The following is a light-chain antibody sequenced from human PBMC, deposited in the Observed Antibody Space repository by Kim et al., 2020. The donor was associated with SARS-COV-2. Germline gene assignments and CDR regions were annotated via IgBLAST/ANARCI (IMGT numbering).Light chain of an antibody. CDR3: QAWDSSTKV. J-gene: IGLJ3*02. V-gene: IGLV3-1*01. CDR1: KLGDKY. CDR2: QDS. Sequence: SYELTQPPSGSVSPGQTASNTCYGDKLGDKYACWYQQKPGQSPVLVIYQDSKRPSGIPERFSGSNSGNTATLTISGTQAMDEADYYCQAWDSSTKVFGGG.